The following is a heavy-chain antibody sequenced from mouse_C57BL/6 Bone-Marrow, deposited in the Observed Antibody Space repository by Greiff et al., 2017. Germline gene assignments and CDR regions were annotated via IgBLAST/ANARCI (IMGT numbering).Heavy chain of an antibody. CDR3: ARDYYGSSWYFDY. J-gene: IGHJ2*01. CDR1: GYTFTDYY. D-gene: IGHD1-1*01. V-gene: IGHV1-26*01. CDR2: INPKNGGT. Sequence: EVQLQQSGPELVKPGASVKLSCKASGYTFTDYYMNWVKQSHGKSLEWIGDINPKNGGTSYNQKLKGKATLTVDKSSSTAYMELRSLTSEDSAVYDCARDYYGSSWYFDYWGQGTILTVSS.